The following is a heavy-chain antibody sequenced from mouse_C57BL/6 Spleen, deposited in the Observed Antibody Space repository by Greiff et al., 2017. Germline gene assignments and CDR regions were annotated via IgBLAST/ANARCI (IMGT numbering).Heavy chain of an antibody. V-gene: IGHV1-62-2*01. D-gene: IGHD1-1*01. CDR2: FYPGSGSI. Sequence: VQLQQSGAELVKPGASVKLSCKASGYTFTEYTIHWVKQRSGQGLEWIGRFYPGSGSIKYNEKLQDKATLTADKSSSTVYMELSRLTSEDSAVYFCARHEEGYYGSSFLDYWGQGTTLTVSS. CDR1: GYTFTEYT. CDR3: ARHEEGYYGSSFLDY. J-gene: IGHJ2*01.